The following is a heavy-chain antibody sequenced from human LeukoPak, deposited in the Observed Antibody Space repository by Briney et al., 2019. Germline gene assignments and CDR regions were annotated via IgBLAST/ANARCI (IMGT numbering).Heavy chain of an antibody. CDR1: GGSMKSGTYY. J-gene: IGHJ4*02. V-gene: IGHV4-61*02. CDR3: ARGDSNDNDYDDYPDY. Sequence: SETLSLTCTVSGGSMKSGTYYWSWIRQPAGKGLEWIGRIYTSGSTNYNPSLKSRVTISIDTSKNQFSLNLSSVTAADTAVYYCARGDSNDNDYDDYPDYWGQGTLVTVSS. D-gene: IGHD4-17*01. CDR2: IYTSGST.